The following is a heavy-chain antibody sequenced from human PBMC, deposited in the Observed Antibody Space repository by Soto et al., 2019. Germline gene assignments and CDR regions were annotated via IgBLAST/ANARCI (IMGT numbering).Heavy chain of an antibody. CDR1: GYTFTSYD. CDR2: MNPNSGNT. CDR3: AIGSYLKYSGYDFLFD. V-gene: IGHV1-8*01. D-gene: IGHD5-12*01. Sequence: ASVKVSCKASGYTFTSYDINWVRQATGQGLEWMGWMNPNSGNTGYAQKFQGRVTMTRNTSISTAYMELSSLRSEDTAVYYCAIGSYLKYSGYDFLFDWGQGTLVTVSS. J-gene: IGHJ4*02.